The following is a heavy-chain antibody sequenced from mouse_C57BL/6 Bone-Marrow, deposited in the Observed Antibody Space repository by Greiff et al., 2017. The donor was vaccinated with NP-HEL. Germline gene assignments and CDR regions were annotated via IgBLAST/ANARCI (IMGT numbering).Heavy chain of an antibody. V-gene: IGHV3-6*01. CDR3: ARGGGRLYWYFDV. Sequence: EVQLVESGPGLVKPSQSLSLTCSVTGYSITSGYYWNWIRQFPGNKLEWMGYISYDGSNNYNPSLKNRISITRDTSKNQFFLKLNSVTTEDTATYYCARGGGRLYWYFDVWGTGTTVTVSS. CDR2: ISYDGSN. D-gene: IGHD3-3*01. J-gene: IGHJ1*03. CDR1: GYSITSGYY.